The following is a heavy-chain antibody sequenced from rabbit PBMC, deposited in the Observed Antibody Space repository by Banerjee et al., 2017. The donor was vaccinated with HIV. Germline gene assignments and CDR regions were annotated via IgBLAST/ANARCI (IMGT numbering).Heavy chain of an antibody. Sequence: QEQLEESGGDLVKPEGSLTLTCKASGLDFSSRYWICWVRQAPGKGLEWIACINSNTGNTVYAGWAKGRFTISKTSSTTVTLQMTSLTAADTATYFCWRDPFNSWGPGTLVTVS. CDR3: WRDPFNS. CDR1: GLDFSSRYW. V-gene: IGHV1S45*01. CDR2: INSNTGNT. J-gene: IGHJ4*01.